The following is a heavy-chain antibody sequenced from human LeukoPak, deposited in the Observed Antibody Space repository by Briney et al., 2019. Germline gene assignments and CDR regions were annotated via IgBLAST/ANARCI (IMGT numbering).Heavy chain of an antibody. V-gene: IGHV1-18*01. J-gene: IGHJ4*02. CDR1: GYTFTSDG. CDR2: IIPYNGNT. D-gene: IGHD2-15*01. CDR3: ARGPFCSGGTCYSQYYDY. Sequence: ASVNFSCKASGYTFTSDGISWVRQAPGQGRDWMGWIIPYNGNTKYAQKLQGRVTMTTDTSTTTAYMELRSLSSDDTAVYYCARGPFCSGGTCYSQYYDYWGQGTLVTVSS.